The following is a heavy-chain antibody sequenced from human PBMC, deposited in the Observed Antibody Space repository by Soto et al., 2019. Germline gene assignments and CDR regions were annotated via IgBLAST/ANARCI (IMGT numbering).Heavy chain of an antibody. V-gene: IGHV1-18*01. J-gene: IGHJ4*02. CDR3: PGDPSQYFDSSGLALGY. Sequence: QVQLVQSGAEVKKPGASVKVSCKASGYTFTSYAISWVRQAPGQGLEWMGWISPYNGNTNYAQKLQGRVTMTTDTSTSTAYMKLRSLRSDDTAVYYFPGDPSQYFDSSGLALGYWGQGTLVTVSS. CDR1: GYTFTSYA. D-gene: IGHD3-22*01. CDR2: ISPYNGNT.